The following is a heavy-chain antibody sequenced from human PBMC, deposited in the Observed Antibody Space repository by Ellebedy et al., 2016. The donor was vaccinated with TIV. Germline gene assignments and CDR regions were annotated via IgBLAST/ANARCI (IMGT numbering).Heavy chain of an antibody. CDR1: GFPFSSFG. J-gene: IGHJ6*02. CDR2: ISSSGTTK. V-gene: IGHV3-48*03. D-gene: IGHD2-15*01. Sequence: PGGSLRLSCAASGFPFSSFGFNWVRQSPGKGLEWVSFISSSGTTKYYADSVKGRFTISRDNAKHSLYLQMNSLRAEDTAVYYCAAAHYYFYGKDVWGQGTRVTVSS. CDR3: AAAHYYFYGKDV.